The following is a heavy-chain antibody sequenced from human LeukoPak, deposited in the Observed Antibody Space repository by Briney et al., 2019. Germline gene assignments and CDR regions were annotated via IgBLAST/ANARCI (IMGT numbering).Heavy chain of an antibody. V-gene: IGHV1-2*02. CDR2: INPNSGGT. Sequence: SVKVSCKASGYTFTGYYMHWVRQAPGQGLEWMGWINPNSGGTNYAQKFQGRVTMTRDTSISTAYMELSRLRSDDTAVYYCARDIRRYSIAAADMGDYWGQGTLVTVSS. D-gene: IGHD6-13*01. CDR3: ARDIRRYSIAAADMGDY. CDR1: GYTFTGYY. J-gene: IGHJ4*02.